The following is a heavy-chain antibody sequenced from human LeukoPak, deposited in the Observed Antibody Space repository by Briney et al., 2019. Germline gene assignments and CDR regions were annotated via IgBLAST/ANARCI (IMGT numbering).Heavy chain of an antibody. CDR3: ARRAGAYSHPYDY. V-gene: IGHV3-21*04. CDR2: ISSSSSYI. Sequence: GGSLRLSCAASGFTFSSYSMNWVRQAPGKGLEWVSSISSSSSYIYYADSVKGRFTISRDNAKNTLYLQMNSLRVEDTAVYYCARRAGAYSHPYDYWGQGTLVTVSS. CDR1: GFTFSSYS. J-gene: IGHJ4*02. D-gene: IGHD4/OR15-4a*01.